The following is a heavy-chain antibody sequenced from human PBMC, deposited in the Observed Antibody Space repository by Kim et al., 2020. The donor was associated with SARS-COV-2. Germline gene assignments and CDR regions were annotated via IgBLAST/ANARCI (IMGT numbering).Heavy chain of an antibody. D-gene: IGHD6-13*01. CDR1: GFTFSSYA. Sequence: GGSLRLSCAASGFTFSSYAMHWVRQAPGKGLEYVSAISSNGGSTYYANSVKGRFTISRDNSKNTLYLQMGSLRAEDMAVYYCARRVGAAAGTAAFDIWG. J-gene: IGHJ3*02. V-gene: IGHV3-64*01. CDR3: ARRVGAAAGTAAFDI. CDR2: ISSNGGST.